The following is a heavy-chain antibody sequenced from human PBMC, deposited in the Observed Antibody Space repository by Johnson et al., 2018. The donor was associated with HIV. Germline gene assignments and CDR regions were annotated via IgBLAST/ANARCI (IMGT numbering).Heavy chain of an antibody. V-gene: IGHV3-30*19. Sequence: VQVVESGGGVVQPGGSLRLSCVASGFTFSSYGMHWVRQPPGKGLEWVAVISYDGSNKYYADSVKGRFTISRDNSKNTLYLQMNSLRAEDTAVYYCARDREDPSDSYGAFDIWGQGTMVTVSS. CDR2: ISYDGSNK. CDR3: ARDREDPSDSYGAFDI. J-gene: IGHJ3*02. D-gene: IGHD5-18*01. CDR1: GFTFSSYG.